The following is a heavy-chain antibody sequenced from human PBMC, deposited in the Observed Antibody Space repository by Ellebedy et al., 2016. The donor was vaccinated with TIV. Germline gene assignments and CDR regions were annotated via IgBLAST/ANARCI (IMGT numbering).Heavy chain of an antibody. CDR3: APRFPTYNVDV. Sequence: GGSLRLXXAASGFTFSSYVMNWVRQAPGKGLEWVSVISGSGDNTYYADSVKGRFTSSRDSAKNTLYLLMNSLRADDTAVYYCAPRFPTYNVDVWGRGTTVIVSS. V-gene: IGHV3-23*01. CDR1: GFTFSSYV. CDR2: ISGSGDNT. J-gene: IGHJ6*02. D-gene: IGHD5-24*01.